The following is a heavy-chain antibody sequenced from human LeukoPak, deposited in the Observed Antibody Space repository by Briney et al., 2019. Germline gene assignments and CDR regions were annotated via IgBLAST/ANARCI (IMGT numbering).Heavy chain of an antibody. J-gene: IGHJ4*02. Sequence: GGSLRLSCAASGFTFSSYWMTWVRQAPGKGLEWVANIKQDGSEKSYVDSVKGRFTISRDNAKNSLYLQMDSLRAEDTAVYYCARKTYYYDNTKGYLDYWGPGTLVTVSS. V-gene: IGHV3-7*01. D-gene: IGHD3-22*01. CDR3: ARKTYYYDNTKGYLDY. CDR1: GFTFSSYW. CDR2: IKQDGSEK.